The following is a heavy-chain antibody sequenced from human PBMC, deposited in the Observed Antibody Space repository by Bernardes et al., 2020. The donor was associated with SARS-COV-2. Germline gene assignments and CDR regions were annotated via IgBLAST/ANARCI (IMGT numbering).Heavy chain of an antibody. V-gene: IGHV1-18*01. CDR1: GYTFTSYA. J-gene: IGHJ4*02. CDR2: TSTYNGNT. Sequence: ASVKVTCKASGYTFTSYAINWVRQAPGQGLEWMGWTSTYNGNTNYAQNLQGRVTMTTDTSTSTAYMELRSLRSDDTAVYCCARSYGGKTGFDFWAQGTLVTVSS. CDR3: ARSYGGKTGFDF. D-gene: IGHD4-17*01.